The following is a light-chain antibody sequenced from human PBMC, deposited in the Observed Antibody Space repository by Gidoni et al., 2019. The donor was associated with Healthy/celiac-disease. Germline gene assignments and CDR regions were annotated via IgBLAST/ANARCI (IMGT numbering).Light chain of an antibody. Sequence: DIRIPQSPSSLSASVGDRVTITCRASQSISSYLNWYQQKPGKAPKLLIYAASSLQSGVPSRFSGSGSGTDFTLTISSLQPEDFATYYCQQSYSTPLTFGGGTKVEIK. V-gene: IGKV1-39*01. CDR1: QSISSY. J-gene: IGKJ4*01. CDR2: AAS. CDR3: QQSYSTPLT.